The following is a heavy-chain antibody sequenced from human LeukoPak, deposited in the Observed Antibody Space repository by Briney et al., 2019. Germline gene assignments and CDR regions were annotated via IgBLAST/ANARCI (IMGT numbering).Heavy chain of an antibody. CDR3: AGVGFVDYFDY. CDR1: GFTVSSNY. D-gene: IGHD1-26*01. V-gene: IGHV3-53*05. J-gene: IGHJ4*02. CDR2: IYSGGST. Sequence: PGGSLRLSCAASGFTVSSNYMSWVRQAPGKGLEWVSVIYSGGSTYYADSVKGRFTISRDNSKNTLYLQMNSLRAEDTAVYSCAGVGFVDYFDYWGQGTLVTVSS.